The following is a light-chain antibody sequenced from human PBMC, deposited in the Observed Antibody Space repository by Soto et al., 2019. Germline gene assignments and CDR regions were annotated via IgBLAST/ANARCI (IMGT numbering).Light chain of an antibody. Sequence: DIPMTQSRSSLSASVGARVTITCRASQSVNIHLNWYQQKPGKAPKFLIHAASSLQSGVPSRFSGSGSGTDFTLTINSLQPEDFATYYCQQSYSVPITFGQGTRLEIK. CDR3: QQSYSVPIT. V-gene: IGKV1-39*01. CDR1: QSVNIH. CDR2: AAS. J-gene: IGKJ5*01.